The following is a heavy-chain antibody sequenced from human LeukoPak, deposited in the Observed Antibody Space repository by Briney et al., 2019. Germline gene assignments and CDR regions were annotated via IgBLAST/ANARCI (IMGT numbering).Heavy chain of an antibody. CDR1: GGSISSYY. Sequence: PSETLSLTCTVSGGSISSYYWSWIRQPPGKGLEWIGYIYYSGSTNYNPSLKSRVTISVDTSKNQFSLKLSSVTAADTAVYYCARGPGPYYDSSGDYYYMDVWGKGTTVTVSS. J-gene: IGHJ6*03. D-gene: IGHD3-22*01. CDR3: ARGPGPYYDSSGDYYYMDV. V-gene: IGHV4-59*01. CDR2: IYYSGST.